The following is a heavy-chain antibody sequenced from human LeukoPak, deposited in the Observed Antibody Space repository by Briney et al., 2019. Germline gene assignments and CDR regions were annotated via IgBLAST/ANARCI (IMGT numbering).Heavy chain of an antibody. D-gene: IGHD2-15*01. CDR1: GFTVSSNY. CDR3: AKAGAVVVVAAKYFDY. CDR2: IYSAGST. J-gene: IGHJ4*02. V-gene: IGHV3-53*01. Sequence: GGSLRLSCAASGFTVSSNYMSWVRQAPGKGLEWVSVIYSAGSTYYADSVKGRFTISRDNSKNTLYLQMNSLRAEDTAVYYCAKAGAVVVVAAKYFDYWGQGTLVTVSS.